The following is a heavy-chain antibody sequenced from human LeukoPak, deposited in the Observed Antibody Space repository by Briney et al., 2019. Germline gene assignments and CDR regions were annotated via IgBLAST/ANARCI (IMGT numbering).Heavy chain of an antibody. CDR1: GFTFDDYA. J-gene: IGHJ4*02. CDR2: ISWNSGSI. D-gene: IGHD3-10*02. CDR3: ARDYVTMAPDY. Sequence: PGRSLRLSCAASGFTFDDYAMHWVRQAPGKGLEWVSGISWNSGSIGYADSVKGRFTISRDNAKNSLYLQMSSLRAEDTAVYYCARDYVTMAPDYGGLGTLVTVSS. V-gene: IGHV3-9*01.